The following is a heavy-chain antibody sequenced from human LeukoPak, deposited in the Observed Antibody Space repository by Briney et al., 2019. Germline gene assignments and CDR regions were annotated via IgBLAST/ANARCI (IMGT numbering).Heavy chain of an antibody. CDR3: ARAGSMFGVVVFDY. J-gene: IGHJ4*02. CDR1: GGSISSYY. V-gene: IGHV4-59*01. D-gene: IGHD3-3*01. CDR2: IYYSGST. Sequence: SETLSLTCTVPGGSISSYYWSWIRQPPGKGLEWIGYIYYSGSTDYNPSLKSRVTISVDTSKNQFSLKLSSVTAADTAVYYCARAGSMFGVVVFDYWGQGTPVTVSS.